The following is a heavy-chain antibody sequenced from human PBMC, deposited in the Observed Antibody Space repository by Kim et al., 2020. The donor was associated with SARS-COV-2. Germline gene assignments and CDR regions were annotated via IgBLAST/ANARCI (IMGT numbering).Heavy chain of an antibody. D-gene: IGHD1-20*01. CDR2: ISSDGSRK. V-gene: IGHV3-30*18. J-gene: IGHJ3*02. CDR1: RFTFSRYD. CDR3: AKVAYNWNREDGLDM. Sequence: GGSLRLSCTASRFTFSRYDMHWVRQSPGKGLERVAVISSDGSRKDYADHVKGRFTVSRDNLEDTLFLEINSLRPEDTAVYYCAKVAYNWNREDGLDMWG.